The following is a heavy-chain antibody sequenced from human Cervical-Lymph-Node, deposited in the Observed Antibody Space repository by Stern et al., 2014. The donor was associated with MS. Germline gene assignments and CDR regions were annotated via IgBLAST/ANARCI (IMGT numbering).Heavy chain of an antibody. Sequence: VQLGQSGAEVKKPGESLKISCKGSGYHFPSYWIAWVRQMPGKGLEWMGIIYVGDSETKYSPSFQGQVTFSADKSISTAYLQWSSLKASDTAMYYCARDKVDCSGGSCHPPFFDYWGQGTLVSVSS. CDR3: ARDKVDCSGGSCHPPFFDY. CDR2: IYVGDSET. CDR1: GYHFPSYW. V-gene: IGHV5-51*01. D-gene: IGHD2-15*01. J-gene: IGHJ4*02.